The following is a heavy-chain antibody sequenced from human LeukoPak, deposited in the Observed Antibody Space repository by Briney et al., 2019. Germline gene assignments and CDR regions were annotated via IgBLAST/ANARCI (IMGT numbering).Heavy chain of an antibody. CDR3: ARGLYGSSSLFDY. CDR2: ISSSSSYI. J-gene: IGHJ4*02. D-gene: IGHD6-13*01. V-gene: IGHV3-21*01. CDR1: GFTFSSYW. Sequence: GGSLRLSCAASGFTFSSYWMNWVRQAPGKGLEWVSSISSSSSYIYYADSVKGRFTISRDNAKNSLYLQMNSLRAEDTAVYYCARGLYGSSSLFDYWGQGTLVTVSS.